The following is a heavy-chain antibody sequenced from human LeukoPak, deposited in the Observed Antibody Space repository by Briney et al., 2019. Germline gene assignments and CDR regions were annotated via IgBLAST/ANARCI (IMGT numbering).Heavy chain of an antibody. CDR3: AKDAISSLAVRRFDL. CDR2: IFPSGGEI. J-gene: IGHJ4*02. V-gene: IGHV3-23*01. Sequence: TGGSLRLSCEASGFTFSTFAMIWVRQPPGKGLEWVSSIFPSGGEIHYADSVRGRFTISRDNSKSTLSLQMNSLRAEDTAIYYCAKDAISSLAVRRFDLWGQGTLVTVSS. CDR1: GFTFSTFA. D-gene: IGHD6-6*01.